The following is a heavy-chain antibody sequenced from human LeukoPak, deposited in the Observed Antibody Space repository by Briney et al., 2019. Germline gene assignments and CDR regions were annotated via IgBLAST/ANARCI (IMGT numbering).Heavy chain of an antibody. CDR1: GYTFTSYG. CDR3: ARDPSGVSSGWYLNWFDP. V-gene: IGHV1-18*01. Sequence: ASVKVSCKASGYTFTSYGISWVRQAPGQGLEWMGRISAYNGNTNYAQKLQGRVTMTTDTSTSTAYMELRSLRSDDTAVYYCARDPSGVSSGWYLNWFDPWGQGTLVTVSS. CDR2: ISAYNGNT. D-gene: IGHD6-19*01. J-gene: IGHJ5*02.